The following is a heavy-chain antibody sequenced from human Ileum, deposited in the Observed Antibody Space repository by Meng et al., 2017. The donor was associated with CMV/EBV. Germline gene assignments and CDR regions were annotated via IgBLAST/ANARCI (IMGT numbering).Heavy chain of an antibody. CDR3: ARRIYIDSYYFDS. V-gene: IGHV4-39*07. D-gene: IGHD2/OR15-2a*01. J-gene: IGHJ4*02. CDR2: LYYNGDT. Sequence: QPQLQAPGPCVVKPSETLSLPCTVSGGPISSNYYWGWIRQSPGKGLEWIGSLYYNGDTYYNPSLKSRVTLSVDTSKNQFSLKLNSVIAADTAVYYCARRIYIDSYYFDSWGQGTLVTVSS. CDR1: GGPISSNYY.